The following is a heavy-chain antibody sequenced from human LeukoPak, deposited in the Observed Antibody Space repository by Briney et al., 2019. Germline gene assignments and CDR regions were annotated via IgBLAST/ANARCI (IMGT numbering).Heavy chain of an antibody. CDR2: IYTSGST. CDR3: ARDSGRRGYPEYSFDY. V-gene: IGHV4-4*07. D-gene: IGHD3-10*01. CDR1: RGSIGTYY. J-gene: IGHJ4*02. Sequence: PSETLSLTCTVSRGSIGTYYWSWIRQPAGKGLDWIGRIYTSGSTKKNPSLSSRVTISIDASKNQFSQRLSSLTAADTAIYYCARDSGRRGYPEYSFDYWGQGTPVIVSS.